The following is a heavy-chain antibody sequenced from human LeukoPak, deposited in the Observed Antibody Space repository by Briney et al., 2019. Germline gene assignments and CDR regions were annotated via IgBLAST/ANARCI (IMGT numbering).Heavy chain of an antibody. V-gene: IGHV5-51*01. J-gene: IGHJ4*02. CDR2: IYPTDSDT. CDR3: ARGVNRANDF. D-gene: IGHD2-21*01. Sequence: GESLKISFKGSGFTFTSYWIAWVRQMPGKGLEYMGIIYPTDSDTRYSPSFQGQVTISADRSISTAYLQWNTLKASDTAMYYCARGVNRANDFWGQGTLVTVSS. CDR1: GFTFTSYW.